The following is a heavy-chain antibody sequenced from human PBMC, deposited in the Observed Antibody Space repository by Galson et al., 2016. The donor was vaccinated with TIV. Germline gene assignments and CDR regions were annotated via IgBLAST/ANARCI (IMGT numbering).Heavy chain of an antibody. V-gene: IGHV1-18*01. D-gene: IGHD2-2*01. CDR1: GYTFNNFG. CDR2: ISGYSVNT. Sequence: SVKVSCKASGYTFNNFGITWVRRAPGQGLEWMGWISGYSVNTNYAQKFQGRVTMTTDTSTSTAYMELRSLGSDDTAVYYCARVPHSTYCSTSTCKGYYLDVWGRGTTVTVSS. J-gene: IGHJ6*03. CDR3: ARVPHSTYCSTSTCKGYYLDV.